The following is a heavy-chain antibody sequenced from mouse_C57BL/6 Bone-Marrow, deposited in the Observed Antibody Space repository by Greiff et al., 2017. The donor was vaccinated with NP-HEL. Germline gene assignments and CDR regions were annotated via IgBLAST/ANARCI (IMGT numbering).Heavy chain of an antibody. CDR3: THYDPAWFAY. CDR2: IDPSDSYT. V-gene: IGHV1-69*01. Sequence: QVQLQQPGAELVMPGASVKLSCKASGYTFTSYWMHWVKQRPGQGLEWIGEIDPSDSYTNYNQKFKGKSTLTVDKSSNTAYLQLSSLTSEDTAVYYCTHYDPAWFAYWGQGTLVTVSA. J-gene: IGHJ3*01. D-gene: IGHD2-4*01. CDR1: GYTFTSYW.